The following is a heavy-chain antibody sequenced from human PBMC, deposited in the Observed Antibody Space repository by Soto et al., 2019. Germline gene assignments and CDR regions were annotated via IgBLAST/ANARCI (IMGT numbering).Heavy chain of an antibody. CDR2: IYYSGST. CDR1: VGSISSGDYY. D-gene: IGHD3-22*01. J-gene: IGHJ4*02. Sequence: SETLSLTCTVAVGSISSGDYYWRWIRQPPGKGLEWIGYIYYSGSTYYNPSLKSRVTISVDTSKNQFSLKLSSVTAADTAVYYCARDHNYDSSGLDYWGQRTLVTVSS. V-gene: IGHV4-30-4*01. CDR3: ARDHNYDSSGLDY.